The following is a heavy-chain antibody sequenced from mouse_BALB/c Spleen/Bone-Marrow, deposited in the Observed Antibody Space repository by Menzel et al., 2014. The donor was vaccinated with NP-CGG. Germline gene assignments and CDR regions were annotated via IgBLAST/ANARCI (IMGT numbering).Heavy chain of an antibody. J-gene: IGHJ4*01. CDR1: GFNIKDTY. V-gene: IGHV14-3*02. CDR2: IGPANGNT. CDR3: ARWEYYAMDY. Sequence: VQLKESGAELVKPGASVKLSCTASGFNIKDTYMHWVKQRPEQGLEWIGRIGPANGNTKYDPKFQGKATITADTSSNTAYLQLSSQTSEDTAVYYCARWEYYAMDYWGQGTSVTVSS. D-gene: IGHD4-1*01.